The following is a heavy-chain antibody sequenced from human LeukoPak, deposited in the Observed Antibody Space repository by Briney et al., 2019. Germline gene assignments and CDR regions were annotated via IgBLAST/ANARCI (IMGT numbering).Heavy chain of an antibody. D-gene: IGHD2-2*01. V-gene: IGHV1-69*04. CDR2: IIPILGIA. J-gene: IGHJ4*02. CDR1: GGTFSSYA. CDR3: AREPYCSSTSCPPDY. Sequence: SVKVSCKASGGTFSSYAISWVRQAPGQGLEWMGRIIPILGIANYAQKFQGRVTITADKSTSTAYMELSSLRSEDTAVYYCAREPYCSSTSCPPDYWGQGTLVTVSS.